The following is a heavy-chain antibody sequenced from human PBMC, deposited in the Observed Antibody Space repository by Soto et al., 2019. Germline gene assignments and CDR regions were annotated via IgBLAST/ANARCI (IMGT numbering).Heavy chain of an antibody. D-gene: IGHD3-16*02. Sequence: EVQLLESGGGLVQPGGSLRLSCAASGFAFSSYAMSWVRQAPGKGLEWVSSISGSTSGTYYADAVKGRFTISRDNSNNTLYLQMNSLRAEDTAVYYCAKDRGVIAPFDYWGQGALVTVSS. CDR2: ISGSTSGT. J-gene: IGHJ4*02. CDR1: GFAFSSYA. CDR3: AKDRGVIAPFDY. V-gene: IGHV3-23*01.